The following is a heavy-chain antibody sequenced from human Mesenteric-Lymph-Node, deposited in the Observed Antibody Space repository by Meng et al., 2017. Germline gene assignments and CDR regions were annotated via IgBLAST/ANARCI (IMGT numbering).Heavy chain of an antibody. J-gene: IGHJ5*02. Sequence: QGQLHHAGAGLLKPSETLSLTCAVCWCSVMCYYWSWIRQPPGKGLEWIGYISYSGSTYYNPSLKSRVTISVDKSKNQFSLKLSSVTAADTAVYYCARVAAAGNEWFDPWGQGTLVTVSS. V-gene: IGHV4-34*01. CDR3: ARVAAAGNEWFDP. D-gene: IGHD6-13*01. CDR2: ISYSGST. CDR1: WCSVMCYY.